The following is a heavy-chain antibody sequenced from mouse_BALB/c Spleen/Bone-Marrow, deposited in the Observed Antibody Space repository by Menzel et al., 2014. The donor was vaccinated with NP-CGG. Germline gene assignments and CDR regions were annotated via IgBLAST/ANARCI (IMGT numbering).Heavy chain of an antibody. CDR1: GFNIKDTF. J-gene: IGHJ2*01. CDR2: IDPANGNT. CDR3: TRGEDY. Sequence: EVQLQESGAELVKPGASVMLSCTGSGFNIKDTFMHWVKQRPEQGLEWIGRIDPANGNTKYDPKFQGKATITADTSSNTAYLHLTSLTSGDTAVYYCTRGEDYWGQGTTLAVSS. V-gene: IGHV14-3*02.